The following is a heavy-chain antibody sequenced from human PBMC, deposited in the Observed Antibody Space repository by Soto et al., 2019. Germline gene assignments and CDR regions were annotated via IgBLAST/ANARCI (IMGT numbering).Heavy chain of an antibody. D-gene: IGHD5-12*01. CDR2: INAGNGNT. Sequence: ASGKVSCKASGYTFTSYAMHWVRQAPGQRLEWMGWINAGNGNTKYSQKFQGRVTITRDTSASTAYMELSSLRSEDTAVYYCARGPSRDSGYEGPFDYWGQGTLVTVSS. CDR1: GYTFTSYA. J-gene: IGHJ4*02. CDR3: ARGPSRDSGYEGPFDY. V-gene: IGHV1-3*01.